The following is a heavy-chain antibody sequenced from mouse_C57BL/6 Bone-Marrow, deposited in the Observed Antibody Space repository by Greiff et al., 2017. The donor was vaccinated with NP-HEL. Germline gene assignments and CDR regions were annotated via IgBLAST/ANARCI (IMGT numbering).Heavy chain of an antibody. D-gene: IGHD2-5*01. CDR3: ARENYSNYEGYFDV. V-gene: IGHV1-50*01. Sequence: QVQLQQPGAELVKPGASVKLSCKASGYTFTSYWMPWVTQRPGQGLAWIGEIDPSDSYTNYNQKFKGKATLTVDTSSSTAYMQLSSLTSEDSAVYYCARENYSNYEGYFDVGGTGTTVTVSS. CDR1: GYTFTSYW. J-gene: IGHJ1*03. CDR2: IDPSDSYT.